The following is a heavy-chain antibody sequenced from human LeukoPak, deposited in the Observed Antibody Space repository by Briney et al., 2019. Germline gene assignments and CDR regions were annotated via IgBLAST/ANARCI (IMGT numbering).Heavy chain of an antibody. CDR2: IYYSGST. V-gene: IGHV4-59*01. Sequence: SETLFLTCTVSGGSISSYYWSWIRQPPGKGLEWIGYIYYSGSTNYNPSLKSRDTISVDTSKNQFSLKLSSVTAADTAVYYCARGLGRLQPFDYWGQGTLVTVSS. CDR1: GGSISSYY. J-gene: IGHJ4*02. D-gene: IGHD5-24*01. CDR3: ARGLGRLQPFDY.